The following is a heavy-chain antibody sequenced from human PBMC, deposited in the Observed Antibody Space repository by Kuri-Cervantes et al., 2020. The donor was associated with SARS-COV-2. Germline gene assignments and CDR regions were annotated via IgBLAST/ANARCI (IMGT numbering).Heavy chain of an antibody. J-gene: IGHJ4*02. CDR2: IYTSGST. V-gene: IGHV4-61*02. CDR1: GGSISSGSYY. D-gene: IGHD3-22*01. CDR3: AREDSSGYYFDY. Sequence: SETLSPTCTVSGGSISSGSYYWSWIRQPAGKGLEWIGRIYTSGSTNYNPSLKSRVTISVDTSKNQFSLKLSSVTAADTAVYYCAREDSSGYYFDYWGQGTLVTVSS.